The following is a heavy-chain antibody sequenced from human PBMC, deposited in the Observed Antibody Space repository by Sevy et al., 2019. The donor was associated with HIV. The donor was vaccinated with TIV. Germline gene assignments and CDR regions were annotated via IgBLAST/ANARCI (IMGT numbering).Heavy chain of an antibody. J-gene: IGHJ1*01. CDR1: GFTFNRYS. CDR2: ISFDATNK. V-gene: IGHV3-30-3*01. D-gene: IGHD1-1*01. CDR3: ALERLSSDVAEYFQN. Sequence: GGSLRLSCAASGFTFNRYSMHWVRQAPGKGLEWVATISFDATNKHYADSVKGRFTISRDNFQNSLFLQMGSLRPEDTAVYYCALERLSSDVAEYFQNWGQGTLVTVSS.